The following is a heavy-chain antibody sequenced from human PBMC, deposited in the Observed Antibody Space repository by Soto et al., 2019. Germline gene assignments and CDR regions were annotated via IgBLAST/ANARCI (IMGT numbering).Heavy chain of an antibody. Sequence: SETLSLTCTVSGGSISSDYWSWIRQPPGKGLEWIGYIYYSGSTNYNPSVKGRFTISRDNSKNTLYLQMNSLRTEDTALYYCAKDIKSRYSGYDYYYYYYYGMDVWGQGTTVTVSS. V-gene: IGHV4-59*01. CDR2: IYYSGST. J-gene: IGHJ6*02. D-gene: IGHD5-12*01. CDR1: GGSISSDY. CDR3: AKDIKSRYSGYDYYYYYYYGMDV.